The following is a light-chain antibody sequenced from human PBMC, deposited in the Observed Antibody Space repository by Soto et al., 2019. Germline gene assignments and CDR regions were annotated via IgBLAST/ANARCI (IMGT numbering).Light chain of an antibody. V-gene: IGKV3-11*01. Sequence: EIVLTQSPATLSLSPGERAKLSCRASQSVSSYLAWYQQKPGQAPRLLIYDASNRATGIPARFSGSGSGTDFTLTISSLEPEDFAVYYCQQRSNLPRTFGQGTKV. J-gene: IGKJ1*01. CDR3: QQRSNLPRT. CDR2: DAS. CDR1: QSVSSY.